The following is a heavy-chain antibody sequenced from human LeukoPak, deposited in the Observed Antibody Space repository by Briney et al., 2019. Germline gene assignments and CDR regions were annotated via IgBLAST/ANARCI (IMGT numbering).Heavy chain of an antibody. V-gene: IGHV3-23*01. D-gene: IGHD6-19*01. J-gene: IGHJ4*02. CDR1: GFIFSNYG. CDR3: AKERYSSGWSDSFDY. Sequence: GGSLRLSCAASGFIFSNYGMTWVRQAPGKGLEWVASISNGGGDTYYADSVKGRLTISRVNSKNTLYLQMNSLRVEDTAVYYCAKERYSSGWSDSFDYWGQGTQVTVSS. CDR2: ISNGGGDT.